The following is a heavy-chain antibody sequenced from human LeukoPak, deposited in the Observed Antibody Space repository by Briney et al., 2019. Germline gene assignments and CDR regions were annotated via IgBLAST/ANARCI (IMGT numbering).Heavy chain of an antibody. V-gene: IGHV3-23*01. Sequence: GGSLRLSCAASGFTFSSYAMSWVRQAPGKGLEWVSAISGSGGGTYYADSVKGRFTISRDNSKNTLYLQMNSLRAEDTAVYYCANRYALTFGGVTNPWGQGTLVTVSS. D-gene: IGHD3-16*01. CDR2: ISGSGGGT. CDR1: GFTFSSYA. CDR3: ANRYALTFGGVTNP. J-gene: IGHJ5*02.